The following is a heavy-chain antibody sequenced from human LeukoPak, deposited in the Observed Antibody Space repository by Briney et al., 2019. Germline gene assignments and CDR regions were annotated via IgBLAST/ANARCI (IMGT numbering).Heavy chain of an antibody. V-gene: IGHV1-24*01. CDR1: GYTLTELS. Sequence: GASVKVSCKVSGYTLTELSMHWVRQAPGKGLEWMGGSDPEDGETIYAQKFQGRVTMTEDTSTDTAYMELSSLRSEDTAVYYCATAHPQRCTSCYFVYQNWFDPWGQGTLVTVSS. CDR3: ATAHPQRCTSCYFVYQNWFDP. D-gene: IGHD2-2*01. J-gene: IGHJ5*02. CDR2: SDPEDGET.